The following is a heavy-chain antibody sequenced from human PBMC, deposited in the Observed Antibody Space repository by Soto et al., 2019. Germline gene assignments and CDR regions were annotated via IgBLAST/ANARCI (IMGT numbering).Heavy chain of an antibody. V-gene: IGHV3-15*07. Sequence: EVQLVESGGGLVTPGGSLRLSCTGTGFSFSPAWMNWVRQAPGKGLEWVGRMKSYRGGGTTDYAATVQGRFTISRDDSKNTLYLQMTSLKFADTALYFCISHQDFYYGKAVWGQGTTVTVSS. CDR1: GFSFSPAW. CDR2: MKSYRGGGTT. J-gene: IGHJ6*02. CDR3: ISHQDFYYGKAV.